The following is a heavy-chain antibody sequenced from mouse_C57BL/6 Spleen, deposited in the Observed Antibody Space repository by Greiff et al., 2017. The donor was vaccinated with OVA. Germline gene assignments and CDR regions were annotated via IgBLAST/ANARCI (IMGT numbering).Heavy chain of an antibody. D-gene: IGHD2-3*01. Sequence: VQLQQSGPGLVQPSQSLSITCTVSGFSLTSYGVHWVRQSPGKGLEWLGVIWSGGSTDYNAAFISRLSISKDNSKSQVFFKMNSLQADDTAIYYWARKGGVYDGYPYYAMDYWGQGTSVTVSS. CDR1: GFSLTSYG. V-gene: IGHV2-2*01. J-gene: IGHJ4*01. CDR2: IWSGGST. CDR3: ARKGGVYDGYPYYAMDY.